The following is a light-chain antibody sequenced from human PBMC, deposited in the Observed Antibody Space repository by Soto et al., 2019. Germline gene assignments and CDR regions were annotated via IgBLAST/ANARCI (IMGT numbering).Light chain of an antibody. J-gene: IGLJ2*01. CDR2: EVS. CDR1: SSDVGSHNF. V-gene: IGLV2-23*02. CDR3: YSYVGGIS. Sequence: QSAPTQPASVSGSPGQSIAISCTGTSSDVGSHNFVSWYQQHPGKVPKLIIYEVSKRPSGVSNRFSGSKSGNTASLTISGLQAEDEADYYCYSYVGGISFGGGTKVTVL.